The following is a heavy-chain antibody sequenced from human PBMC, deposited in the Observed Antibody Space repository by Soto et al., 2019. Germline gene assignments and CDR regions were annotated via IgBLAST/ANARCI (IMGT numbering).Heavy chain of an antibody. J-gene: IGHJ6*03. CDR2: ISAYNGNT. Sequence: ASVKVSCKASGYTFTSYGISWVRQAPGQGLEWMGWISAYNGNTNYAQKLQGRVTMTTDTSTSTAYMELRSLRSDDTAVYYCARNTGYCSSTSCYAGYYYYMDVWGKGTTVTVSS. V-gene: IGHV1-18*01. CDR3: ARNTGYCSSTSCYAGYYYYMDV. CDR1: GYTFTSYG. D-gene: IGHD2-2*01.